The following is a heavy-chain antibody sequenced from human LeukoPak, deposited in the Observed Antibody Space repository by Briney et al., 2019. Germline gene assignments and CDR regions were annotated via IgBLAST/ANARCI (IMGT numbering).Heavy chain of an antibody. V-gene: IGHV3-73*01. D-gene: IGHD1-1*01. CDR1: GFTFRGSA. J-gene: IGHJ4*02. Sequence: GGSLRLSCAAPGFTFRGSAMHWVRQASGKGLDWVGRIRSKTNSYATSYAASVKGRFALSRDDSKNTAYLQMNSLKTEDTAVYYCTRYNVGFESWGQGTLVTVSS. CDR2: IRSKTNSYAT. CDR3: TRYNVGFES.